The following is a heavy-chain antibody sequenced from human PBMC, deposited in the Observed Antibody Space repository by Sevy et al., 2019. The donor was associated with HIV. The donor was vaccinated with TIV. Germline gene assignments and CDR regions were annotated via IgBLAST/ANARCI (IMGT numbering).Heavy chain of an antibody. CDR2: ISGSGGST. Sequence: GGSLRLSCAASGFTFSSYAMSWVRQAPGKGLEWVSAISGSGGSTYYADSVKGRFTISRDNSKNTLYLQMNSLRAEDTAVYYCANQITGDGYYYYMDVWGKGTTVTVSS. CDR1: GFTFSSYA. CDR3: ANQITGDGYYYYMDV. D-gene: IGHD7-27*01. V-gene: IGHV3-23*01. J-gene: IGHJ6*03.